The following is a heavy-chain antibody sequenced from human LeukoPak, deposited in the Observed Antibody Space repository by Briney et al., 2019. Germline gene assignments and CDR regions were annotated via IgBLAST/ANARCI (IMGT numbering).Heavy chain of an antibody. Sequence: PSETLSLICAVYGGSFSGYYWSWIRQPPGKGLEWIGEINHSGSTNYNPSLKSRVTISVDTSKNQFSLKLSSVTAADTAVYYCARRRYDFWSGYYFSSGGQGTLVTVSS. CDR3: ARRRYDFWSGYYFSS. J-gene: IGHJ4*02. CDR2: INHSGST. CDR1: GGSFSGYY. V-gene: IGHV4-34*01. D-gene: IGHD3-3*01.